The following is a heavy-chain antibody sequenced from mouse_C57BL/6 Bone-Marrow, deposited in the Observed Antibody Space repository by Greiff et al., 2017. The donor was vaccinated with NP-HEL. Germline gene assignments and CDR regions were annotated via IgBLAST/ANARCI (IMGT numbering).Heavy chain of an antibody. V-gene: IGHV1-59*01. D-gene: IGHD4-1*01. Sequence: QVQLQQPGAELVRPGTSVKLSCKASGYTFTSYWMHWVKQRPGQGLEWIGVIDPSDSYTNYNQKFKGKATLTVDTSSSTAYMQLSSLTSEDSAVYYCARVWDFFPWFAYWGQGTLVTVSA. CDR2: IDPSDSYT. CDR1: GYTFTSYW. CDR3: ARVWDFFPWFAY. J-gene: IGHJ3*01.